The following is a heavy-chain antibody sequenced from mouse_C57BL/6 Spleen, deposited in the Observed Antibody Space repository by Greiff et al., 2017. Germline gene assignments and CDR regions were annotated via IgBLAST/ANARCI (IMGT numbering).Heavy chain of an antibody. Sequence: VQVVESGAELVKPGASVKMSCKASGYTFTTYPIEWMKQNHGKSLEWIGNFHPYNDDTKYNEKFKGKATLTVEKSSSEVYLELRRLTSDDSSVYYCAMWGIDYGSSYSYWYFDVWGTGTTVTVSS. D-gene: IGHD1-1*01. V-gene: IGHV1-47*01. J-gene: IGHJ1*03. CDR3: AMWGIDYGSSYSYWYFDV. CDR2: FHPYNDDT. CDR1: GYTFTTYP.